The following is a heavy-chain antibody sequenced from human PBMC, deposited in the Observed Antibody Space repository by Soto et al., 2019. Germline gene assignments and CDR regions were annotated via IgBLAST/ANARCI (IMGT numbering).Heavy chain of an antibody. CDR2: MNPNSGNT. D-gene: IGHD2-2*01. V-gene: IGHV1-8*01. Sequence: GASVKVSCKASGYTFTSYDINWVRQATGQGLEWMGWMNPNSGNTGYAQKFQGRVTMTRNTSISTAYMELSSLRSEDTAVYYCARAQKVRYCISTSCYRGRWGPDYYYYGMDVWGQGTTVTVSS. CDR1: GYTFTSYD. CDR3: ARAQKVRYCISTSCYRGRWGPDYYYYGMDV. J-gene: IGHJ6*02.